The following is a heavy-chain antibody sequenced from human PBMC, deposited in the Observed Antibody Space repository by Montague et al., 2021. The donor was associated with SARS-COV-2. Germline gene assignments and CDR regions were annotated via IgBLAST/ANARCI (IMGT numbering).Heavy chain of an antibody. V-gene: IGHV4-59*13. Sequence: SETLSLTCTVSGGSISSYYCSWIRQPPGKGPEWIGYMYYSGSTNYNPSLKSRVTLSVDTSKNQFSLKLSSVTAADTAVYYCARDFDYWGQGTLVTVSS. CDR2: MYYSGST. J-gene: IGHJ4*02. CDR1: GGSISSYY. CDR3: ARDFDY.